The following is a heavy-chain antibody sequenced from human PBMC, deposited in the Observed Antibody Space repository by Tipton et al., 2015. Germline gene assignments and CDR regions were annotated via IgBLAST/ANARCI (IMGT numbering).Heavy chain of an antibody. J-gene: IGHJ4*02. Sequence: LRLSCTVSGGSISSPSYYWGWIRQPPGKGLEWIGSIYYSGSTYYNPSFKSRVTISVDTSKNQFSLNLTSVTAADTALYYCANLYVDYDYWGQGTLVTVSS. CDR1: GGSISSPSYY. V-gene: IGHV4-39*01. CDR2: IYYSGST. D-gene: IGHD4-17*01. CDR3: ANLYVDYDY.